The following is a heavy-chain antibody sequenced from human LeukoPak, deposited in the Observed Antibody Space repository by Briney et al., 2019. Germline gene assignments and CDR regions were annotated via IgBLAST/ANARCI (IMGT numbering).Heavy chain of an antibody. CDR2: MNHSGST. Sequence: SETLSLTFAVYGGSFSGYYWSWIRQPPGKGLEWIGEMNHSGSTNYNPSLKSRVTISVDTSKNQFSLKLSSVTAADTAVYYCARGPTTIFGVVIPNDAFDIWGQGTMVTVSS. CDR3: ARGPTTIFGVVIPNDAFDI. CDR1: GGSFSGYY. V-gene: IGHV4-34*01. J-gene: IGHJ3*02. D-gene: IGHD3-3*01.